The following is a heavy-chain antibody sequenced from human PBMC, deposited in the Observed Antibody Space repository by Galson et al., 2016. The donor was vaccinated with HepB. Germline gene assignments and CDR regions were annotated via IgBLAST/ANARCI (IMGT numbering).Heavy chain of an antibody. CDR2: GSGTGATT. CDR3: TRDGYNHIAFDI. Sequence: SLRLSCAASGFTLSTYAMSWVRQAPGKGLEWVSSGSGTGATTYYADSVKGRFTTSRDNLRNTHYLQLDSLRAEDTALYYCTRDGYNHIAFDIWGRGTMVTVSS. CDR1: GFTLSTYA. D-gene: IGHD5-24*01. V-gene: IGHV3-23*01. J-gene: IGHJ3*02.